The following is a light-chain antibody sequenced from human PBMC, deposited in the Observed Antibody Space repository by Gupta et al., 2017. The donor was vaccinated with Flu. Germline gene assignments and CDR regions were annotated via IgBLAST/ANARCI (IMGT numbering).Light chain of an antibody. J-gene: IGKJ4*01. V-gene: IGKV3-11*01. CDR1: QSVSSY. CDR2: DAS. CDR3: QQRCNWPPA. Sequence: DIVLTQSPATLSLSPGATATLSCRASQSVSSYLAWYQQKPGQAPRLLIYDASNRATGIPARFSGSGSGTDFTLTISSLEPEDFAVYYCQQRCNWPPAFGGGTKVEIK.